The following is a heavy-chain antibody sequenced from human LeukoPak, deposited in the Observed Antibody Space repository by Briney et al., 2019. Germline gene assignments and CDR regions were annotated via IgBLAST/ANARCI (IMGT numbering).Heavy chain of an antibody. CDR1: GYTFTSYG. CDR3: ARDCGSYYEWSDSCLPNDY. V-gene: IGHV1-18*01. CDR2: ISAYNGNT. J-gene: IGHJ4*02. Sequence: ASVKVSCKASGYTFTSYGISWVRQAPGQGLEWMGWISAYNGNTNYAQKLQGRVTMTTDTSTSTAYMELSSLRSEDTAVYYCARDCGSYYEWSDSCLPNDYWGQGTLVTVSS. D-gene: IGHD1-26*01.